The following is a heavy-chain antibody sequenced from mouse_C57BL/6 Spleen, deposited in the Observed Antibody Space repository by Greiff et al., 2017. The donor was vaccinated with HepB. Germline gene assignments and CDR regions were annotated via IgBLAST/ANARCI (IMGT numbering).Heavy chain of an antibody. D-gene: IGHD2-4*01. Sequence: EVNLVESGGGLVKPGGSLKLSCAASGFTFSDYGMHWVRQAPEKGLEWVAYISSGSSTIYYADTVKGRFTLSRDNAKNTLFLQMTSLRSEDTAMYYCAIGYDYDDEFAYWGQGTLVTVSA. CDR1: GFTFSDYG. J-gene: IGHJ3*01. CDR3: AIGYDYDDEFAY. V-gene: IGHV5-17*01. CDR2: ISSGSSTI.